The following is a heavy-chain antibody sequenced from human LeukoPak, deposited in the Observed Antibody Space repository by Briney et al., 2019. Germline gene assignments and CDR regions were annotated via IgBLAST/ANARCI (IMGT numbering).Heavy chain of an antibody. CDR2: ISGSGGST. V-gene: IGHV3-23*01. D-gene: IGHD3-22*01. CDR1: GFTFSSYA. Sequence: GGSLRLSCAASGFTFSSYAMSWVRQAPGQGLEWVSAISGSGGSTYYADSVKGRFTISRDNSKNTLYLQMNSLRAEDTAVYYCAKDGYYDSSGYYFYYYYGMDVWGQGTTVTVSS. J-gene: IGHJ6*02. CDR3: AKDGYYDSSGYYFYYYYGMDV.